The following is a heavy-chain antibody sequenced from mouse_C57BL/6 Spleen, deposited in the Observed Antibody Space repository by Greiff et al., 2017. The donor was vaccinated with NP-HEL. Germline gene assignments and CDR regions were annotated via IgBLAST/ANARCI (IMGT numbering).Heavy chain of an antibody. CDR2: ISDGGSYT. J-gene: IGHJ3*01. D-gene: IGHD1-1*01. CDR1: GFTFSSYA. CDR3: ARDRDYYGCSTGGFAD. V-gene: IGHV5-4*01. Sequence: EVKLVESGGGLVKPGGSLKLSCAASGFTFSSYAMSWVRQTPEKRLEWVATISDGGSYTYYPDNVKGRFTISRDNAKNNLYLQMSHLKSEDTAMYYCARDRDYYGCSTGGFADWGKGTLVTVSA.